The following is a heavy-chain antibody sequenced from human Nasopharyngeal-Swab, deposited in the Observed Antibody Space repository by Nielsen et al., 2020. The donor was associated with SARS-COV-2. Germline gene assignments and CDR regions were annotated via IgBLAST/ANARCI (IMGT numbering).Heavy chain of an antibody. J-gene: IGHJ3*02. CDR3: ARGRLRYFDWLLEGHAFDI. V-gene: IGHV3-13*01. Sequence: GESLKISCAASGFTFSSYDMHWVRQATGKGLEWVSAIGTAGDTYYPGSVKGRFTISRENAKNSLYLQMNSLRAGDTAVYYCARGRLRYFDWLLEGHAFDIWGQGTMVIVSS. CDR1: GFTFSSYD. CDR2: IGTAGDT. D-gene: IGHD3-9*01.